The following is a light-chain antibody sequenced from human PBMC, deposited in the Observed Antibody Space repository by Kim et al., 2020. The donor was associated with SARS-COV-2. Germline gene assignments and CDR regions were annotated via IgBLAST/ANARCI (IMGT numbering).Light chain of an antibody. J-gene: IGLJ3*02. V-gene: IGLV2-11*03. CDR1: SSDVGVYNY. CDR3: CSYAGAYTWL. Sequence: GQSVTIAGTGTSSDVGVYNYISWYQQHPGKAPKLVIHDVTERPSGVPDRFSGSKSGNTASLTISGLQVEDEADYFCCSYAGAYTWLFGGGTELTVL. CDR2: DVT.